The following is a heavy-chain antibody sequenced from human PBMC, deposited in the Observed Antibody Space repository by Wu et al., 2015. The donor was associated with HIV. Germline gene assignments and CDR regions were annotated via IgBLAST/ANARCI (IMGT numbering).Heavy chain of an antibody. V-gene: IGHV1-69*12. CDR1: GGTFSNYA. CDR3: ARDGYYDSSGPIDAFDI. J-gene: IGHJ3*02. CDR2: IIPMFGTA. D-gene: IGHD3-22*01. Sequence: QVQLVQSGAEVKKPGSSVKVSCKASGGTFSNYAISWVRQAPGQGPEWMGGIIPMFGTANSAQKFQGRVTITADASTSTAYMELSSLRSEDTAVYYCARDGYYDSSGPIDAFDIWGQGTMVTVSS.